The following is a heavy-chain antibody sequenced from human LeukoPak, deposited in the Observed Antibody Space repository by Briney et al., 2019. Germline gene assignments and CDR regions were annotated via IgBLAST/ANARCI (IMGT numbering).Heavy chain of an antibody. D-gene: IGHD1-26*01. CDR1: GYTLTELS. CDR2: FDPEDGET. V-gene: IGHV1-24*01. CDR3: ATKLPIRCSGSYYVRFLGNAFDI. Sequence: ASVKVSCTVSGYTLTELSMHWVRQAPGKGLEWKGGFDPEDGETIYAQKLQGGVTMIEETTTDTAYMELSSLRFEDTAVYYCATKLPIRCSGSYYVRFLGNAFDIWGQGTMVTVSS. J-gene: IGHJ3*02.